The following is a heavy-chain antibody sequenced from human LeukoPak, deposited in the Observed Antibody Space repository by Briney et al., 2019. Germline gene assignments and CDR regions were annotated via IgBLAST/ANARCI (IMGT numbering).Heavy chain of an antibody. CDR3: ARETYYDFWSGYYQYYFDY. CDR2: IKQDGSEK. J-gene: IGHJ4*02. CDR1: GFTFSSYW. V-gene: IGHV3-7*01. D-gene: IGHD3-3*01. Sequence: GGSLRLSCAASGFTFSSYWMSWVRQAPGKGLEWVANIKQDGSEKYYVDSVKGRFTISRDNAKNSLYLQMNSLRAEDTAVYYCARETYYDFWSGYYQYYFDYWGQGTLVTVSS.